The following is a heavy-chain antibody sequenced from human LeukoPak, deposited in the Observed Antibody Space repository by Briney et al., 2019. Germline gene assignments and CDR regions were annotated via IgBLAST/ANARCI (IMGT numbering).Heavy chain of an antibody. CDR3: ARDQYSSGWYDY. V-gene: IGHV1-2*02. CDR2: INPNSGGT. D-gene: IGHD6-19*01. J-gene: IGHJ4*02. Sequence: ASVKVSCKASGYTFTSYAMNWVRQAPGQGLEWMGWINPNSGGTNYAQKFQGRVTMTRDTSISTAYMELSRLRSDDTAVYYCARDQYSSGWYDYWGQGTLVTVSS. CDR1: GYTFTSYA.